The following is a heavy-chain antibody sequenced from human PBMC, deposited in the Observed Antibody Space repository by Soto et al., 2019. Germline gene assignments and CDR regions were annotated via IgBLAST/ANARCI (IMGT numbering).Heavy chain of an antibody. D-gene: IGHD2-2*01. J-gene: IGHJ6*03. CDR2: INPSGGST. CDR1: GYTFTSYY. CDR3: ARGYCSSTSCYATLDYYYYYYMDV. Sequence: QVQLVQSGAEVKKPGASVKVSCKASGYTFTSYYMHWVRQAPGQGLEWMGIINPSGGSTSYAQKFQGRVTRTRDTSTSTVYMELSSLRSEDTAVYYCARGYCSSTSCYATLDYYYYYYMDVWGKGTTVTVSS. V-gene: IGHV1-46*03.